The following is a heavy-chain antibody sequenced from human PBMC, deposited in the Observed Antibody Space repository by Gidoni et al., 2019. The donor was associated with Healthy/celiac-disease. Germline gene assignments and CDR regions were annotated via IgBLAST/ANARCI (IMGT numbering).Heavy chain of an antibody. CDR2: INHSGST. V-gene: IGHV4-34*01. D-gene: IGHD2-2*02. Sequence: QVQLQQWGAGLLKPSETLSLTCAVYGGSFSGYYWSWIRQPPGKGLEWIGEINHSGSTNYNPSLKSRVTISVDTSKNQFSLKLTSVTAADTAVYYCARGLCSSTSCYTRTYNWFDPWGQGTLVTVSS. CDR3: ARGLCSSTSCYTRTYNWFDP. J-gene: IGHJ5*02. CDR1: GGSFSGYY.